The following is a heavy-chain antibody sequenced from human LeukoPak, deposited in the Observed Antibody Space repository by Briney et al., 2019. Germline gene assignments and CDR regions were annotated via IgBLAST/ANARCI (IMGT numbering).Heavy chain of an antibody. D-gene: IGHD6-19*01. CDR1: GYTFTNYG. V-gene: IGHV1-46*01. J-gene: IGHJ4*02. Sequence: ASVKVSCKASGYTFTNYGISWVRQAPGQGLEWMGIINPSGGSTSYAQKFQGRVTMTRDMSTSTVYMELSSLRSEDTAVYYCARESSGWYEGYFDYWGQGTLVTVSS. CDR2: INPSGGST. CDR3: ARESSGWYEGYFDY.